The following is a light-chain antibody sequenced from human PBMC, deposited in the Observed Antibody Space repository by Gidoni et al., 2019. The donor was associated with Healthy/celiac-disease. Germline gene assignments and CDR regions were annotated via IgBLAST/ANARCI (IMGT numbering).Light chain of an antibody. CDR2: KDS. Sequence: SSALTQPPSASVSPGQTARITGSGDALPKQYAYWYQQKPGQAPVLVIYKDSERPSGIPERFSGSSSGTTVTLTISGVQAEDEADYYCQSADSRGTYVVVGGGTKLTVL. CDR3: QSADSRGTYVV. CDR1: ALPKQY. J-gene: IGLJ2*01. V-gene: IGLV3-25*03.